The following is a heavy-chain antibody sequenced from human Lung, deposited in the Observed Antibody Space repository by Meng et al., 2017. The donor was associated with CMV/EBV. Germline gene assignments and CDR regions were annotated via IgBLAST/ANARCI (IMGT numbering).Heavy chain of an antibody. V-gene: IGHV4-31*03. D-gene: IGHD4-17*01. Sequence: QLQDAGPGLLNPAHTLSRPGTVTGGSISSGGFYWSWIRQHPGKGLEWIGYIYYSGSTYYNPSPRSRVAISIDTSKNQFSLKLTSVTAADTAVYFCARTNYGDYNWFDPWGQGTLVTVSS. CDR2: IYYSGST. CDR3: ARTNYGDYNWFDP. J-gene: IGHJ5*02. CDR1: GGSISSGGFY.